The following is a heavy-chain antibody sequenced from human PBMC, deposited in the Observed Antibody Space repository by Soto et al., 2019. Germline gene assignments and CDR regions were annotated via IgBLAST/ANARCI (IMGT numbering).Heavy chain of an antibody. D-gene: IGHD2-15*01. CDR2: ISAYNGNT. V-gene: IGHV1-18*01. CDR3: ARDLGFRWDY. Sequence: QVQLVQSGAEVKKPGASVKVSCKASGYTFTSYGISWVRQAPGQGLEWMGWISAYNGNTNYAQKLQGRVTMTTDTSTRTASMELKSLRAGDTPGYFCARDLGFRWDYGGRGPLVTVPS. CDR1: GYTFTSYG. J-gene: IGHJ4*02.